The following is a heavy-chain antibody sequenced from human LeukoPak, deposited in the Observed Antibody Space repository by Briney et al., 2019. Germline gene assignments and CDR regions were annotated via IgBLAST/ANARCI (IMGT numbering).Heavy chain of an antibody. V-gene: IGHV1-8*01. Sequence: AASVKVSCKASGYTFTSYYINWVRQATGQGLEWMGWMNPNSGNTGYAQKFQGRVTMTRNTSISTAYMELSSLRSEDTAVYYCARAPARIAARPGNWFDPWGQGTLVTVSS. CDR2: MNPNSGNT. CDR1: GYTFTSYY. J-gene: IGHJ5*02. CDR3: ARAPARIAARPGNWFDP. D-gene: IGHD6-6*01.